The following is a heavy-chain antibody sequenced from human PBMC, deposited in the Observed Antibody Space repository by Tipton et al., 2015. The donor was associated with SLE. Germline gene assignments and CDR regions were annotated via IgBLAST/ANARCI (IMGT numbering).Heavy chain of an antibody. Sequence: SLRLSCAASGFTFSYYGMHWVRQAPGKGLEWVTFILYDGSDEYYADSVKGRFTISRDNAKNSMYLQMNSLRAEDTAVYYCARDAGYNRFDYWGQGTLVTVSS. J-gene: IGHJ4*02. CDR3: ARDAGYNRFDY. D-gene: IGHD6-13*01. CDR2: ILYDGSDE. V-gene: IGHV3-30*02. CDR1: GFTFSYYG.